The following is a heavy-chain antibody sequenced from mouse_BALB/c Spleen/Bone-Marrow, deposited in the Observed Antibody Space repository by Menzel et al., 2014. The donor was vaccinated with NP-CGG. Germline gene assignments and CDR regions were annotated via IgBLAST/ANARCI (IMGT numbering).Heavy chain of an antibody. CDR3: TRGYYWGCFDV. V-gene: IGHV6-6*02. J-gene: IGHJ1*01. D-gene: IGHD2-3*01. CDR2: IRLKSNNYAT. Sequence: EVQRVESGGGLVQPGGSMKPSCVASGFTFSNYWMNWVRQSPEEGLEWVAEIRLKSNNYATHYAESVKGRFTISRDDSKSSVYLQMNNLRAEDTGIYYCTRGYYWGCFDVWGAGTTVTVSS. CDR1: GFTFSNYW.